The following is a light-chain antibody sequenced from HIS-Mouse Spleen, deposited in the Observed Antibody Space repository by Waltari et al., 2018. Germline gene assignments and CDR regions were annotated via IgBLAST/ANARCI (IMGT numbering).Light chain of an antibody. J-gene: IGLJ2*01. V-gene: IGLV2-14*03. CDR3: SSYTSSSFNVV. Sequence: QSALTHSASVSGSPGQPIPIACPRTSRNVGGYNSVPWYQQHPGKAPELLIYDVSNRPSGVSNRFSGSKSGNTASLTISGLQAEDEADYYCSSYTSSSFNVVFGGGTKLTVL. CDR2: DVS. CDR1: SRNVGGYNS.